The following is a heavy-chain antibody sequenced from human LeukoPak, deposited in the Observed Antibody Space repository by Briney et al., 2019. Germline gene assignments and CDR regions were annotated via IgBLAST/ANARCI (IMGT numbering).Heavy chain of an antibody. J-gene: IGHJ5*02. Sequence: PGGSLRLSCVASGFTFSNYWMHWVRQPPGKGLVWVSRIYVDGRTTNYADSVKGRFTISRDNAKNTVYLEMNSLRAEDTAVYYCAKDVLAYCGGDCYYHWFDPWGQGTLVTVSS. CDR3: AKDVLAYCGGDCYYHWFDP. D-gene: IGHD2-21*02. CDR2: IYVDGRTT. CDR1: GFTFSNYW. V-gene: IGHV3-74*01.